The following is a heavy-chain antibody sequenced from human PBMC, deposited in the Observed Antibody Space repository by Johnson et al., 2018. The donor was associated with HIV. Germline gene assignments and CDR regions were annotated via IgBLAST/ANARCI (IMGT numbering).Heavy chain of an antibody. J-gene: IGHJ3*01. CDR2: ISWNGANR. CDR1: GFTFDDYA. Sequence: VQLVESGGGVVQPGRSLRLSCAASGFTFDDYALHWIRQAPGKGLEWVSGISWNGANRGYADSVKGRFTISRDDAKNSLYLLIDSLRTEDTALYYCAKDMAYGDYLFRNAFDVWGQGTMVTVSS. V-gene: IGHV3-9*01. D-gene: IGHD4-17*01. CDR3: AKDMAYGDYLFRNAFDV.